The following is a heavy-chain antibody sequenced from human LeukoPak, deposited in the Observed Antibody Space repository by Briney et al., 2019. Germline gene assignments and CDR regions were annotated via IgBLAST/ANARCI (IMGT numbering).Heavy chain of an antibody. CDR2: IYYSGST. J-gene: IGHJ4*02. D-gene: IGHD2-2*01. CDR1: GGSISSYY. Sequence: SETLSLTCTVSGGSISSYYWSWIRQPSGKGLEWIGYIYYSGSTNYIPSLKSRGTISVDTSKNQFSLRLSSVTAADTALYYCARDCSSSSCYDYWGQGTLVTVSS. CDR3: ARDCSSSSCYDY. V-gene: IGHV4-59*01.